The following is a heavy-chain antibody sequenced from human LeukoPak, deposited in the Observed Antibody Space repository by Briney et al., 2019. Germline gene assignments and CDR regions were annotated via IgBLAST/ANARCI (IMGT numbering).Heavy chain of an antibody. D-gene: IGHD3-10*01. J-gene: IGHJ4*02. V-gene: IGHV3-23*01. CDR3: ARGRSRGPYFFVY. CDR2: ISGSGFST. Sequence: GGSLRLSCTASGFTFSNYAMSWVRQAPGKGLEWVSSISGSGFSTYYADSVKGRFTISRDNSKNTLYLQMNSLRADDTAVYYCARGRSRGPYFFVYWAQGTLVTVSS. CDR1: GFTFSNYA.